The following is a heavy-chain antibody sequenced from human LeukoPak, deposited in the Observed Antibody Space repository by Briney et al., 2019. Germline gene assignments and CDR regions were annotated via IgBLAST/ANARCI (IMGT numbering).Heavy chain of an antibody. J-gene: IGHJ6*03. V-gene: IGHV4-39*01. CDR1: GGSISSSSYY. Sequence: PSETLSLTCTVSGGSISSSSYYWGWIRQPPGKGLEWIGSIYYSGSTYYNPSLKSRVTISVDTSKNQFSLKLSSVTAADTAVYYCARGPPAYCSGGSCVPANYYYYYMDVWGKGTTVTVSS. CDR3: ARGPPAYCSGGSCVPANYYYYYMDV. CDR2: IYYSGST. D-gene: IGHD2-15*01.